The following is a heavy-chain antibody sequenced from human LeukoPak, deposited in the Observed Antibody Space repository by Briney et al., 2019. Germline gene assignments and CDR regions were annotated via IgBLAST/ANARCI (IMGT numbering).Heavy chain of an antibody. CDR2: ISAYNGNT. J-gene: IGHJ4*02. V-gene: IGHV1-18*04. D-gene: IGHD3-9*01. Sequence: GASVKVSCKASGYTFTGYGISWVRQAPGQGLEWMGWISAYNGNTNYAQKLQGRVTMTTDTSTSTAYMEVRSLRSDDTAVYYCARETGSYKGNYFDYWGQGALVTVSS. CDR1: GYTFTGYG. CDR3: ARETGSYKGNYFDY.